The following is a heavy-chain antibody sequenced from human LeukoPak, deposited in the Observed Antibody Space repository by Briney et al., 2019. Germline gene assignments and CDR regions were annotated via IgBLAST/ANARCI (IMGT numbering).Heavy chain of an antibody. CDR2: ISAYNGNT. Sequence: ASVKVSCKASGYTFTSYDINWVRQAPGQGLEWMGWISAYNGNTNYAQKLQGRVTMTTDTSTSTAYMELRSLRSDDTAVYYCARGYDILTGYYPYYYYGMDVWGQGTTVTVSS. CDR1: GYTFTSYD. D-gene: IGHD3-9*01. J-gene: IGHJ6*02. CDR3: ARGYDILTGYYPYYYYGMDV. V-gene: IGHV1-18*01.